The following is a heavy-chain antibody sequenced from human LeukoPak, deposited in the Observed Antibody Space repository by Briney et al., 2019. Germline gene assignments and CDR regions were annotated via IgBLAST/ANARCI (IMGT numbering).Heavy chain of an antibody. V-gene: IGHV4-39*07. CDR1: GGSICSGSYY. D-gene: IGHD1-26*01. CDR2: IYYSGTT. Sequence: SQTLSLTCTVSGGSICSGSYYWGWIRQPPGKGLEWIGSIYYSGTTYYNPSLKSRVTISVDTSKNQFSLKLSSVTAADTAVYYCATTTIRLGYWGQGTLVTVSS. CDR3: ATTTIRLGY. J-gene: IGHJ4*02.